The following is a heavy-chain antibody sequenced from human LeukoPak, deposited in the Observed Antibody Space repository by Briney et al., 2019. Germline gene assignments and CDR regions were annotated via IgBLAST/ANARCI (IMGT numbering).Heavy chain of an antibody. CDR2: IYYSGST. D-gene: IGHD2-21*02. CDR1: GGSISSYY. Sequence: SETLSLTCTVSGGSISSYYWSWIRQPPGKGLEWIGYIYYSGSTNYNPSLKSRLTISVDTSESHFSLKLSSVTAADTAVYYCAGDSVVTATPPEYWGRGTLVTVSS. CDR3: AGDSVVTATPPEY. J-gene: IGHJ4*02. V-gene: IGHV4-59*12.